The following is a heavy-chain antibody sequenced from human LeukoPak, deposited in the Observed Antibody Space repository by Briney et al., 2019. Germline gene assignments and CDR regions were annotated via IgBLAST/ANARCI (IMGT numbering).Heavy chain of an antibody. J-gene: IGHJ5*02. CDR1: GLTFSSYG. Sequence: GGSLRLSCAASGLTFSSYGMSWVRQAPGKGLEWISLISSDGTTIYYEDSVKGRFTVFRDNANSLLFLQLNSLRAEDTAVYYCAKSYHNWFDPWGQGTLVTVSS. V-gene: IGHV3-48*04. D-gene: IGHD3-22*01. CDR3: AKSYHNWFDP. CDR2: ISSDGTTI.